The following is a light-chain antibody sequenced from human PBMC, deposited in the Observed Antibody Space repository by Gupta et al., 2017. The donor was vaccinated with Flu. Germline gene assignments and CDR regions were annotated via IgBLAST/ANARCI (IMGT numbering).Light chain of an antibody. CDR3: QQYNIWPPWT. CDR2: AS. Sequence: EKITLSCRASQSGSRQFTRVQHKPGPATRAPHPGASNRAPGIPARFSGSGSETEFTLTISSLQSEDFAVYYCQQYNIWPPWTFGQGTKVEIK. CDR1: QSGSRQ. V-gene: IGKV3-15*01. J-gene: IGKJ1*01.